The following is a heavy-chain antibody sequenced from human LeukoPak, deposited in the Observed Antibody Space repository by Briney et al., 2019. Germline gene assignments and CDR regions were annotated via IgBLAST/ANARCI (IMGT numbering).Heavy chain of an antibody. CDR2: IYHSGST. CDR1: GGSISSYY. D-gene: IGHD2-2*01. Sequence: PSETLSLTCTVSGGSISSYYWSWIRQPPGKGLEWIGYIYHSGSTYYNPSLKSRVTISVDRSKNQFSLKLSSVTAADTAVYYCASLLGVVVPAAPGYFDYWGQGTLVTVSS. J-gene: IGHJ4*02. V-gene: IGHV4-59*12. CDR3: ASLLGVVVPAAPGYFDY.